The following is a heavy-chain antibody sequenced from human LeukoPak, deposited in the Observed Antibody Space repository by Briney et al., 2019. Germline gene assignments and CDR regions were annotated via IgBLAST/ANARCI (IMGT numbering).Heavy chain of an antibody. CDR3: ARPNTAMVMRY. D-gene: IGHD5-18*01. J-gene: IGHJ4*02. V-gene: IGHV3-23*01. CDR2: VIGSGGNT. CDR1: GFTFSSYA. Sequence: PGGSLRLSCAASGFTFSSYAMSWVRQAPGKGLEWVSLVIGSGGNTFYADSVKGRFNISRDNSKNTLYIQMNSLRAEDTAVYYCARPNTAMVMRYWGQGTLVTVSS.